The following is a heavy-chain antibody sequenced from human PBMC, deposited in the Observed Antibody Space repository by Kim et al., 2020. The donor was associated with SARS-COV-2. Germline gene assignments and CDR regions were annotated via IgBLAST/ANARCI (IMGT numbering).Heavy chain of an antibody. V-gene: IGHV3-15*01. D-gene: IGHD1-20*01. Sequence: GGSLRLSCAASGITFSNAWFSWVRQTPGEGLEWVGRVKSRTDGGTTDYAAPVKGRFTISRDDSKNTLYLQMNSLKTEDTAVYYCTSDNPTDYWGQGTLVTGSS. J-gene: IGHJ4*02. CDR3: TSDNPTDY. CDR2: VKSRTDGGTT. CDR1: GITFSNAW.